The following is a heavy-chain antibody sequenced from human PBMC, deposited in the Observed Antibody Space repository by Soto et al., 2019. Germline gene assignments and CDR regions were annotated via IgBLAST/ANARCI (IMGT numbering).Heavy chain of an antibody. CDR2: ISAYNGNT. CDR3: ARGEYYYDSSGYHHNWFDP. Sequence: ASVKVSCKASGYTFTSYGISWVRQAPGQGLEWMGWISAYNGNTNYAQKLQGRVTMTTDTSTSTAYMELRSLRSDDTAVYYCARGEYYYDSSGYHHNWFDPWGQGTLVTVSS. CDR1: GYTFTSYG. D-gene: IGHD3-22*01. V-gene: IGHV1-18*01. J-gene: IGHJ5*02.